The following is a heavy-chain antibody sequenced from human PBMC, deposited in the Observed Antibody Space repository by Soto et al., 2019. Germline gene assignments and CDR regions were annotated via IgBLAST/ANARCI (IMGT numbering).Heavy chain of an antibody. J-gene: IGHJ4*02. D-gene: IGHD6-13*01. CDR3: AREAGESSAGLYYFDS. CDR1: GGSTSSDNY. V-gene: IGHV4-30-4*01. Sequence: SETLSLTCTVSGGSTSSDNYWSWIRQPPGKGLEWIGHIYYSGNTDYNPSLKSRLAISIDTSKNQFSLKLSSVTAADTAVYFCAREAGESSAGLYYFDSWGQGSLVTVSS. CDR2: IYYSGNT.